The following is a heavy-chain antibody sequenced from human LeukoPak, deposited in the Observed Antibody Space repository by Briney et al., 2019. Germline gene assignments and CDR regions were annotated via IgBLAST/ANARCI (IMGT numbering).Heavy chain of an antibody. Sequence: SETLSLTCTVSGGSISSYYWSWLRQPAGKGLEWVGRIYTSGSTNYNPPLKRRVTISVDKSKNQFSLKLSSVTAADTAVYYCARTRYSSEGSYYYYMDVWGKGTTVTVSS. V-gene: IGHV4-4*07. CDR1: GGSISSYY. CDR2: IYTSGST. CDR3: ARTRYSSEGSYYYYMDV. J-gene: IGHJ6*03. D-gene: IGHD6-25*01.